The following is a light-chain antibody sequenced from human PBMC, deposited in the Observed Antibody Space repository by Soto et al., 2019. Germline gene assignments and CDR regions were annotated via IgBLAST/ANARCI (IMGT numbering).Light chain of an antibody. CDR3: AAWDASLNGPV. CDR2: RNN. Sequence: QSVLTQPPSASGTPGQRVTISCSGSSSNIGTNYISWYQQSPGTAPKLLIYRNNQRPSGVPDRFSGSKSGTSASLAISGLRSDDEADYHCAAWDASLNGPVFGGGTKLTVL. V-gene: IGLV1-47*01. J-gene: IGLJ2*01. CDR1: SSNIGTNY.